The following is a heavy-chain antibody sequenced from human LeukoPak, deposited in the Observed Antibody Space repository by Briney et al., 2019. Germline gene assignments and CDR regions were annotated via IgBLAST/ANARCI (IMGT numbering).Heavy chain of an antibody. D-gene: IGHD5-12*01. CDR1: GFTFSSYA. CDR3: AKDLLGYSGCAYGGVDYGEQYYYYYYYMDV. Sequence: LPGGSLRLSCAASGFTFSSYAMNWVRQAPGKGLEWVSFISGSGSSTYYADSVKGRFTISRDNSKNPLYLQINSLRAEDTAVYYCAKDLLGYSGCAYGGVDYGEQYYYYYYYMDVWGKGTTVTVSS. J-gene: IGHJ6*03. V-gene: IGHV3-23*01. CDR2: ISGSGSST.